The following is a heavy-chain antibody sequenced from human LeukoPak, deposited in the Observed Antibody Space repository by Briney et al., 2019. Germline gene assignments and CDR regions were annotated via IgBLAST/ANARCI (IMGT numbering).Heavy chain of an antibody. CDR1: GFTFSRYW. CDR2: ISPDGSRT. J-gene: IGHJ5*02. Sequence: GGSLRLSCAASGFTFSRYWMHWVRQAPGKGLVWVSRISPDGSRTTYADSVKGRFTISRDNAKNTVYLQMNSLRAEDTAVYYCARVALGSYNWFDPWGQGTLVTVSS. CDR3: ARVALGSYNWFDP. D-gene: IGHD3-10*01. V-gene: IGHV3-74*01.